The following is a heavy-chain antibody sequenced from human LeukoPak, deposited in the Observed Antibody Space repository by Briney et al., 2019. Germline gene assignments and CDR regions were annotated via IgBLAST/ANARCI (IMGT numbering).Heavy chain of an antibody. Sequence: ASVKVSCKASGYTSSDYSMHWVRQAPGQAPEWMGWISGGTGSPKYSQRFQGRVTITRDTSARTAYMALSSLRPTDTAVYFCARGRYYSDSSYYYFDSWGQGTLVTVSS. J-gene: IGHJ4*02. CDR3: ARGRYYSDSSYYYFDS. CDR2: ISGGTGSP. V-gene: IGHV1-3*01. D-gene: IGHD3-22*01. CDR1: GYTSSDYS.